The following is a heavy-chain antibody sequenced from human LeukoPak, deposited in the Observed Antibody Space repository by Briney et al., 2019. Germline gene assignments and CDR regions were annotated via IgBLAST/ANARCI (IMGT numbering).Heavy chain of an antibody. CDR1: GFTFSSYW. V-gene: IGHV3-74*01. CDR2: INSDGSST. Sequence: PGGSLRLSCAASGFTFSSYWMHWVRQAPGKGLVWVSRINSDGSSTSYADSVKGRFTISRDNAKNTLYLQMNSLRAEDTAVYYCARDRGVYNYYYYYGMDVWGQGTTVTVSS. J-gene: IGHJ6*02. CDR3: ARDRGVYNYYYYYGMDV. D-gene: IGHD3-10*01.